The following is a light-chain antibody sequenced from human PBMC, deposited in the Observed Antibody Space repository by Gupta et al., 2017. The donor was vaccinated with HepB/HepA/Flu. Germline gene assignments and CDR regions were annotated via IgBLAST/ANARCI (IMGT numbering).Light chain of an antibody. Sequence: SYELTHPPSASVPPGQTARITCSGDKLGDKYACWYQQKPGQSPVLVIYQDSKRPSGIPERFSGSNSGNTATLTSIGTQAMDEADYYCQAWDSSTRVFGGGTKLTVL. CDR2: QDS. J-gene: IGLJ2*01. CDR1: KLGDKY. V-gene: IGLV3-1*01. CDR3: QAWDSSTRV.